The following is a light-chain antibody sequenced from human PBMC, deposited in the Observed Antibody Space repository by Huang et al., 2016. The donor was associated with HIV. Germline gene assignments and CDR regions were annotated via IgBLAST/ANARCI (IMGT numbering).Light chain of an antibody. CDR3: QCRMTWTAIT. Sequence: DTVLTQSPASLSLSPGDRATLSCRASQTVNKDVAWYQQTPGQAPRALIYDATQTATGIPASLNGGGSGGDFAHSMSGLGPEDSVLYFCQCRMTWTAITCGRGTR. CDR2: DAT. J-gene: IGKJ5*01. V-gene: IGKV3-11*02. CDR1: QTVNKD.